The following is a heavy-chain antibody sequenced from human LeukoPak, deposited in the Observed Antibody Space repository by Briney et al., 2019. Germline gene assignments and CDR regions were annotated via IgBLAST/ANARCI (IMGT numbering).Heavy chain of an antibody. D-gene: IGHD2-15*01. Sequence: PGGSLRLSCAASGFTVSSNYMSWVRQAPGKGLEWVSVIFSGGSTYYADSAKGRFTTSRDNSKNTLYLQMNSLRAEDTAVYYCAKTYAYCSGGSCYDYWGQGTLVTVSS. CDR1: GFTVSSNY. CDR3: AKTYAYCSGGSCYDY. V-gene: IGHV3-53*01. J-gene: IGHJ4*02. CDR2: IFSGGST.